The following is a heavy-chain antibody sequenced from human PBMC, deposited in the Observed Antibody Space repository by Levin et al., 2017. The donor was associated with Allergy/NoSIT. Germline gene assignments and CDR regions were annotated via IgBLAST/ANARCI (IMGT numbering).Heavy chain of an antibody. CDR1: SLTTSGVG. CDR3: AHNIGRCSGATCYYYFDY. V-gene: IGHV2-5*02. CDR2: IFWDDDT. J-gene: IGHJ4*02. D-gene: IGHD2-15*01. Sequence: SLTTSGVGVGWIRPPPGKAPEWLALIFWDDDTRYSPSLNSRLTITKDTSKNQVVLTMTNMDPVDTATYYCAHNIGRCSGATCYYYFDYWGQGTLVTVSS.